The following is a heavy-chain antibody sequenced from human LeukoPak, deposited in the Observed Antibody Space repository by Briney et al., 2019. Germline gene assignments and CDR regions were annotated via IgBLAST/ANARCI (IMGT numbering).Heavy chain of an antibody. CDR2: IYYSGST. Sequence: PSETLSLTCTVSGGSISSSSYYWGWIRQPPGKGLEWIGSIYYSGSTYYNPSLKSRVTISVDTSKNQFSLKLSSVTAADTAVYYCAREMELIFGVVIIRYWFDPWGLGTLVTVSS. D-gene: IGHD3-3*01. V-gene: IGHV4-39*02. CDR1: GGSISSSSYY. J-gene: IGHJ5*02. CDR3: AREMELIFGVVIIRYWFDP.